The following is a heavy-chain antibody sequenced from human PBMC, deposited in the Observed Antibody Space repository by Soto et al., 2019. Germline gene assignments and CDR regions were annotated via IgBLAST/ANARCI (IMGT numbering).Heavy chain of an antibody. V-gene: IGHV5-51*01. CDR1: GYSFTTYW. J-gene: IGHJ6*02. Sequence: LKISCKASGYSFTTYWIAWVRQMPGKGLEWMGIINPGDSDIRYSPSFKGQVTISADRSITTAYLQWSSLKASDTATYYCARHEQYYYQYYGMDVWGQGTTVTVSS. CDR3: ARHEQYYYQYYGMDV. CDR2: INPGDSDI.